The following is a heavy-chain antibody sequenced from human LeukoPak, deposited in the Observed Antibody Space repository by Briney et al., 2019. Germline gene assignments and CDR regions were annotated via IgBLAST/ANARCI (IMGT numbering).Heavy chain of an antibody. D-gene: IGHD6-13*01. CDR3: ARYSSSWAYWYFDL. J-gene: IGHJ2*01. Sequence: GGSLRLSCAASGFTFSSYSMNWVRQAPGKGLEWVSYISSSSSTIYYADSVKGRFTISRDNAKNSLYLQMNSLRAEDTAVYYCARYSSSWAYWYFDLWGRGTLVTVSS. V-gene: IGHV3-48*04. CDR2: ISSSSSTI. CDR1: GFTFSSYS.